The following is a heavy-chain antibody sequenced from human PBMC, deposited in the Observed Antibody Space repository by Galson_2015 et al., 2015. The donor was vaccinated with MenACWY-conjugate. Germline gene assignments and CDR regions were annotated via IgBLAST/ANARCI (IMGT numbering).Heavy chain of an antibody. CDR1: GFTFSSYG. CDR2: ISYDGSNK. J-gene: IGHJ4*02. V-gene: IGHV3-30*18. D-gene: IGHD3-22*01. CDR3: AKSGTDPQDYYDSSGYYADY. Sequence: SLRLSCAASGFTFSSYGMHWVRQAPGKGLEWVAVISYDGSNKYYADSVKGRFTISRDNSKNTLYLQMNSLRAEDTAVYYCAKSGTDPQDYYDSSGYYADYWGQGTLVTVSS.